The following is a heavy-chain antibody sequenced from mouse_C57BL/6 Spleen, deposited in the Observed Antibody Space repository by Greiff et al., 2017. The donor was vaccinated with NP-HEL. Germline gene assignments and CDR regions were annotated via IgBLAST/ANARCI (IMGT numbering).Heavy chain of an antibody. CDR3: ARGGDYDGDDLDD. D-gene: IGHD2-4*01. J-gene: IGHJ2*01. V-gene: IGHV1-78*01. CDR1: GYTFTDHT. CDR2: IYPRDGST. Sequence: LPQSDAELVKPGASVKISCKVSGYTFTDHTIHWMKQRPEQGLEWIGYIYPRDGSTKYNEKFKGKATLTADKSSSTAYMQLNSLTSEDSAVYFWARGGDYDGDDLDDWGQGTTLTVAS.